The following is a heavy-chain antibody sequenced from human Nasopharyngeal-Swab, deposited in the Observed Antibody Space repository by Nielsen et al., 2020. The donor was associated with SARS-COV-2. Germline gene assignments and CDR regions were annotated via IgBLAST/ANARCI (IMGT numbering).Heavy chain of an antibody. CDR2: ISCSGCST. CDR1: GFTFSSYA. D-gene: IGHD3-9*01. J-gene: IGHJ6*02. Sequence: GESLKISCAASGFTFSSYAMRWVRQAPGKVLEWVSAISCSGCSTYYADSVKGRFTISRDNSKNSLYLQMNSLRAEDTAVYYCARGCVLTGPTCNYYGMDVWGQGTTVTVSS. V-gene: IGHV3-23*01. CDR3: ARGCVLTGPTCNYYGMDV.